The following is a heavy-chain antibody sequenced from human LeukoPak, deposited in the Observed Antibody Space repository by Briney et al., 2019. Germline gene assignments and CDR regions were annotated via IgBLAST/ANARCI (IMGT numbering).Heavy chain of an antibody. D-gene: IGHD6-13*01. CDR3: ARLIASPGTKAFDL. CDR1: GGSISTYY. V-gene: IGHV4-59*01. J-gene: IGHJ3*01. Sequence: SETLSLTCTVSGGSISTYYWSWIRQPPGKGLEWIGWYLYYSGSTNYSPSLKSRITISIDTSKNQFSLKLSSVTAADTAVYYCARLIASPGTKAFDLWGQGTMVTVSS. CDR2: LYYSGST.